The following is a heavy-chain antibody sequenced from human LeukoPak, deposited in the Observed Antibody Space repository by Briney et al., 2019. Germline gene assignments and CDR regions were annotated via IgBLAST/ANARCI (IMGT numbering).Heavy chain of an antibody. J-gene: IGHJ4*02. Sequence: SGGSLRLSCAASGFTFSSYGMHWVRQAPGKGLEWVAVIWYDGSNKYYADSVKGRFTISRDNAKNSLYLQMKSLRVEDTAVYYCARDGSGTYLIDYWGQGTLVTVSS. CDR1: GFTFSSYG. CDR3: ARDGSGTYLIDY. V-gene: IGHV3-33*01. CDR2: IWYDGSNK. D-gene: IGHD3-10*01.